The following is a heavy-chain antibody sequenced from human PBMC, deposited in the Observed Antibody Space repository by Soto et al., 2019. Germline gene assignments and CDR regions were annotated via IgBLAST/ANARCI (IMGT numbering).Heavy chain of an antibody. CDR1: GFTFSSYA. D-gene: IGHD1-26*01. CDR3: ATHMRMGAHYFDS. Sequence: EVQLLESGGGLVQPGGSLRLSCAASGFTFSSYAMSWVRQAPGKGLEWVSAISGSGGSTYYADSVKGRFTISRDKSKNTLYLQMNSLRAEDTAVYYCATHMRMGAHYFDSWGQGTLVTVSS. V-gene: IGHV3-23*01. CDR2: ISGSGGST. J-gene: IGHJ4*02.